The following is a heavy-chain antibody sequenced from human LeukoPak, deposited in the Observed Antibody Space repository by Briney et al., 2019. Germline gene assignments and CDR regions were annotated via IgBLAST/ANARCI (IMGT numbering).Heavy chain of an antibody. V-gene: IGHV1-8*03. CDR3: ARGRRVRGIPYYYYYMDV. J-gene: IGHJ6*03. Sequence: ASVKVSCKASGYTFTSYDINWVRQATGQGLEWMGWMNPNSGNTGYAQKFQGRVTVTRNTSISTAYMELSSLRSEDTAVYYCARGRRVRGIPYYYYYMDVWGKGTTVTVSS. CDR1: GYTFTSYD. D-gene: IGHD3-10*01. CDR2: MNPNSGNT.